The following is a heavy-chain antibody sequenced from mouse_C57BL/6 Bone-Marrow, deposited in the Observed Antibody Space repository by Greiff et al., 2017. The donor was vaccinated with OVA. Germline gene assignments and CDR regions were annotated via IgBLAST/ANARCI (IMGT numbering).Heavy chain of an antibody. V-gene: IGHV14-4*01. CDR3: TPVVPHGS. D-gene: IGHD1-1*02. CDR1: GFSFKDDY. Sequence: VQLQQSGAELVRPGASVKLSCTASGFSFKDDYMHWVKQRPEQGLEWIGWIDPENGDTEYDSKFKGKATITADKSSNTAYLQLSSLTSEDTAVSYCTPVVPHGSWGQGTTLTGSS. CDR2: IDPENGDT. J-gene: IGHJ2*01.